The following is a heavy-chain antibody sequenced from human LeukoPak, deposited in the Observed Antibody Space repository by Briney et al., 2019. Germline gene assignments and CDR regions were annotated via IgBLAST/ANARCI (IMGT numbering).Heavy chain of an antibody. CDR1: GFTFSSYW. CDR3: AGYDSSRDDAFDI. D-gene: IGHD3-22*01. J-gene: IGHJ3*02. Sequence: PGGSLRLSCAASGFTFSSYWMHWVRQAPGKGLVWVSRINSDGSSTSYADSVKGRFTISRDNAKNTLYLQMNSLRAEDTAVYYCAGYDSSRDDAFDIWGQGTMVTVSS. V-gene: IGHV3-74*01. CDR2: INSDGSST.